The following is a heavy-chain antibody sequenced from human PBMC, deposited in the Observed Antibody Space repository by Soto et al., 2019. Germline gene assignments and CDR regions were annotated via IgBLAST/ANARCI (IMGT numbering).Heavy chain of an antibody. Sequence: EVQLVESGGGLVQPGGSLKLSCAASGITFAGYWMHWVRQTPGKGLVWVSRINGDGSTTFYADSEKGRFTISRDNAKSTLYLQMNSLRAEDTAVYYCARVFCTNGICSSFDYWGQGTLVTVSS. V-gene: IGHV3-74*01. CDR2: INGDGSTT. J-gene: IGHJ4*02. CDR1: GITFAGYW. D-gene: IGHD2-8*01. CDR3: ARVFCTNGICSSFDY.